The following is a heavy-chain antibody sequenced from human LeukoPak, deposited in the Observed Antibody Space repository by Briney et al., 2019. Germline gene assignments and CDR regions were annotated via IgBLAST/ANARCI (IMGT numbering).Heavy chain of an antibody. CDR1: GGSFSGYY. CDR3: ARGRRGFGEFHLNWFDP. Sequence: PSETLSLTCAVYGGSFSGYYWSWIRQPPGKGLEWIGEINHSGSTNYNPSLKSRVTISVDTSKNQFSLKLSSVTAADTAVSYWARGRRGFGEFHLNWFDPWGQGTLVTVSS. J-gene: IGHJ5*02. D-gene: IGHD3-10*01. CDR2: INHSGST. V-gene: IGHV4-34*01.